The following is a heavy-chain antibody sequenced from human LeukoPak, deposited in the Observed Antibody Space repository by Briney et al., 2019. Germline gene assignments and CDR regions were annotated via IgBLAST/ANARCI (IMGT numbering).Heavy chain of an antibody. CDR1: GYTFTSYG. J-gene: IGHJ5*02. CDR2: ISAYNGNT. Sequence: GASVKVSCKASGYTFTSYGISWVRQAPGQGLEWMGWISAYNGNTNYAQKLQGRVTMTTDTSTGTAYMELRSLRSDDTAVYYCASWARGVSSWRGWFDPWGQGTLVTVSS. V-gene: IGHV1-18*01. CDR3: ASWARGVSSWRGWFDP. D-gene: IGHD3-10*01.